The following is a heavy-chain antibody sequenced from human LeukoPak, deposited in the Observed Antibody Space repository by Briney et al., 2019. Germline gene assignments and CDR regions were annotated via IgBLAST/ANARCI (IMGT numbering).Heavy chain of an antibody. D-gene: IGHD6-19*01. CDR3: ARGNSSGWIYSGYYYMDV. CDR2: IYSGGSA. Sequence: GGSLRLSCAASRFTVSNSYMSWVRQAPGKGLEWVSVIYSGGSAYYADSVKGRFTISRDNSKNTLYLQMDSLRAEDTAVYYCARGNSSGWIYSGYYYMDVWGKGTTVTISS. CDR1: RFTVSNSY. V-gene: IGHV3-66*01. J-gene: IGHJ6*03.